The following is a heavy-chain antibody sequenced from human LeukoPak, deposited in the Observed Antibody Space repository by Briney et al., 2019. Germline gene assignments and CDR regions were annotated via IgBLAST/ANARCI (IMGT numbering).Heavy chain of an antibody. CDR1: GGSIGTYY. CDR2: IYFTGST. Sequence: SETLSLTCTVSGGSIGTYYWSWIRQPPGKGLEWIGFIYFTGSTNYNPSLKSRVSILVDTSNNHFSLKVASVTAADAAVYYCARSIYGADDFDIWGQGTMVTVSS. D-gene: IGHD4-17*01. V-gene: IGHV4-59*01. J-gene: IGHJ3*02. CDR3: ARSIYGADDFDI.